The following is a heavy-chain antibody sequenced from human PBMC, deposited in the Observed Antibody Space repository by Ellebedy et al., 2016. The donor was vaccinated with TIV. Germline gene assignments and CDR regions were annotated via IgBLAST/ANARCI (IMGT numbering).Heavy chain of an antibody. D-gene: IGHD5-24*01. Sequence: GESLKISCAASEFTVSNNYMSWVRQAPGTGLEWVSSIYGGGSTYYTDSVKGRFTISRDNSKNTLFLQMNSLRAEDTAVYYCARSPPAGYNLYYFDCWGQGTLVTVSS. V-gene: IGHV3-66*01. CDR2: IYGGGST. CDR3: ARSPPAGYNLYYFDC. CDR1: EFTVSNNY. J-gene: IGHJ4*02.